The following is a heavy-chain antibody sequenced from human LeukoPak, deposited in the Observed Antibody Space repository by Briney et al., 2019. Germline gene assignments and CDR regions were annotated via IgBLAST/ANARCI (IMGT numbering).Heavy chain of an antibody. D-gene: IGHD5-24*01. CDR3: ARVGGATRTHWFDP. V-gene: IGHV3-21*01. CDR1: GFTFSSYS. Sequence: GGSLRLSCAASGFTFSSYSMNWVRQAPGKGLEWVSSISSSSSYIYYADSVKGRFTISRDNAKNSLYLQMNSLRAEDTAVYYCARVGGATRTHWFDPWGQGTLVTVSS. CDR2: ISSSSSYI. J-gene: IGHJ5*02.